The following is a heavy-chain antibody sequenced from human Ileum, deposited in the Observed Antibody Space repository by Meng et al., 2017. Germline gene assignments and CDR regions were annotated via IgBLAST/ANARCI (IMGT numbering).Heavy chain of an antibody. J-gene: IGHJ6*02. D-gene: IGHD2-8*01. CDR2: INPVLGQT. V-gene: IGHV1-69*10. Sequence: SVKVSCKASGGTFSNFPLSWVRQGPGQGLEWMGGINPVLGQTNYAQKFQGRVTITADDSTSTVYMELSSLTSADTAVYYCGRPHAPGNGHYAMDVWGQGTVVTVSS. CDR3: GRPHAPGNGHYAMDV. CDR1: GGTFSNFP.